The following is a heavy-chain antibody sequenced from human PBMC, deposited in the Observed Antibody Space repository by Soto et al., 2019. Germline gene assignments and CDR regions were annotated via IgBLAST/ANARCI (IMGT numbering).Heavy chain of an antibody. D-gene: IGHD5-12*01. V-gene: IGHV1-18*04. CDR2: ITTYNGDT. CDR1: GYSFTGYG. Sequence: ASVKVSCKASGYSFTGYGINWVRQAPGQGLQWLGRITTYNGDTNYAQNFQGRVTMTTDTSTSTTYMELRSLRSDDTAVYFCARGRGYSLIPVVDDAVDVWGQGTLVTVSS. CDR3: ARGRGYSLIPVVDDAVDV. J-gene: IGHJ4*03.